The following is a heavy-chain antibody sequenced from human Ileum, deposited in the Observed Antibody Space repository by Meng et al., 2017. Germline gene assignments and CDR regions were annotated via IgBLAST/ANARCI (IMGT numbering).Heavy chain of an antibody. CDR3: ANELRYYFEY. V-gene: IGHV3-21*02. CDR1: GFSFSTYT. CDR2: ITSSGRFI. Sequence: EVLLVESRGGLVKPGRSLRLSCAASGFSFSTYTMHWVRQAPGKGLEWVSSITSSGRFIFYADSVKGRFTISRDNAKSSLYLQMNSLRDGDTAVYYCANELRYYFEYWGQGALVTVSS. D-gene: IGHD4-23*01. J-gene: IGHJ4*02.